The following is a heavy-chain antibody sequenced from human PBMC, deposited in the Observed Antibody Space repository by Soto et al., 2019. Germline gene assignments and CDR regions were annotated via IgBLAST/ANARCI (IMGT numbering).Heavy chain of an antibody. CDR3: ARGRGGGAAAGTRLDF. J-gene: IGHJ4*02. CDR1: GYIFTNFA. V-gene: IGHV1-3*01. CDR2: ITAGNGNT. Sequence: QVQLVQSGAEVKKPGASVKVSCKTSGYIFTNFAIHWVRQATGQRPEWMGWITAGNGNTKNSQNFQGRVTITRDTTAATAYMKLSSLRTEDTTVYYCARGRGGGAAAGTRLDFWGQGTLVTVSS. D-gene: IGHD6-13*01.